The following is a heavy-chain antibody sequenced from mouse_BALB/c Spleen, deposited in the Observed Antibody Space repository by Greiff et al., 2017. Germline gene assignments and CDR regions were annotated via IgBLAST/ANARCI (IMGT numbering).Heavy chain of an antibody. CDR1: GYTFTSYY. J-gene: IGHJ4*01. D-gene: IGHD2-1*01. CDR2: INPSNGGT. V-gene: IGHV1S81*02. CDR3: ARWRGNYGDAMDY. Sequence: QVQLKESGAELVKPGASVKLSCKASGYTFTSYYMYWVKQRPGQGLEWIGEINPSNGGTNFNEKFKSKATLTVDKSSSTAYMQLSSLTSEDSAVYFCARWRGNYGDAMDYWGQGTSVTVSS.